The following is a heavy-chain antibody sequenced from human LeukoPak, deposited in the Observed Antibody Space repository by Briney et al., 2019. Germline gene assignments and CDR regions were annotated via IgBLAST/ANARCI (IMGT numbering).Heavy chain of an antibody. CDR2: IRYDGSNE. Sequence: GGSLRLSCAASGFTFSSYGMHWVRQAPGKGREWVAFIRYDGSNEYYVDSVKGRFTISRDNSTNTLYLQMNSLRTEDTAVYYCAKDLKFFDYWGQGTLVTVSS. J-gene: IGHJ4*02. CDR1: GFTFSSYG. CDR3: AKDLKFFDY. V-gene: IGHV3-30*02.